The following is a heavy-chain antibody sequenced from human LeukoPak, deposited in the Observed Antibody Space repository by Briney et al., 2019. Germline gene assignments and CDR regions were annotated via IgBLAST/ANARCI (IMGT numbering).Heavy chain of an antibody. D-gene: IGHD2-2*01. V-gene: IGHV3-21*01. J-gene: IGHJ6*02. CDR3: ARGIGEYQLLSYYYYGMDV. CDR1: GFTLSSYS. CDR2: ISSSSSYI. Sequence: GGSLRLSCAASGFTLSSYSMNWVRQAPGQGLEWVSSISSSSSYIYYADSVKGRFTISRDNAKNSLYLQMNSLRAEDTAVYYCARGIGEYQLLSYYYYGMDVWGQGTTVTVSS.